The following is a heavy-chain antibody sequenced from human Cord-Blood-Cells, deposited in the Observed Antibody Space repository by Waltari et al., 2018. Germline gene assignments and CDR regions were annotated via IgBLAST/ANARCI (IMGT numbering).Heavy chain of an antibody. J-gene: IGHJ4*02. V-gene: IGHV4-34*01. D-gene: IGHD2-2*03. CDR2: INHSGST. Sequence: QVQLQQWGAGLLKPSETLSLTCAVYGGSFSGYYWSWIRQPPGKGLEWIGEINHSGSTNYNPSLKSRVTISVDTSKNQFSLKLSSVTAADTAVYYCARGPGYCSSTSCYVRDWGQGTLVTVSS. CDR1: GGSFSGYY. CDR3: ARGPGYCSSTSCYVRD.